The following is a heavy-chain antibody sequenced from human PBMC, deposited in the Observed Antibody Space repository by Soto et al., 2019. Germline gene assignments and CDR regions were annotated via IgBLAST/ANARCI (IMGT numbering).Heavy chain of an antibody. V-gene: IGHV3-21*06. CDR2: ISSGAAYI. J-gene: IGHJ5*02. D-gene: IGHD1-26*01. Sequence: EVQVVESGGGLVKPGGSLTLSCNFTFSMYSMNWVRQAPGKGLEWVASISSGAAYIKYAGSVQGRFTISRDNAKNTVSLQMSSLRVEDTAVYFCTRDEGGSYDSWFHPWGQGIQVTVSA. CDR3: TRDEGGSYDSWFHP. CDR1: TFSMYS.